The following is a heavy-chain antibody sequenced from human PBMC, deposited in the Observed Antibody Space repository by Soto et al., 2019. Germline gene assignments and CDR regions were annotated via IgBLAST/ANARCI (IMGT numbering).Heavy chain of an antibody. V-gene: IGHV3-15*07. CDR3: TSITYYYDSSGYYPDAFDI. D-gene: IGHD3-22*01. CDR2: IKSKTDGGTT. CDR1: GFTFSNAW. Sequence: EVQLVESGGGLVKPGGSLRLSCAASGFTFSNAWMNWVRQAPGKGLEWVGRIKSKTDGGTTDYAAPVKGRFTISRDDSKNTLYLQMNSLKTEDTGVYYCTSITYYYDSSGYYPDAFDIWGQGTMVTVSS. J-gene: IGHJ3*02.